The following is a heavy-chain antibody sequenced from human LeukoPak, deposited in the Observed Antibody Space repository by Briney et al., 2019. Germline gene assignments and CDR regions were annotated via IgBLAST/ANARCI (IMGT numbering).Heavy chain of an antibody. V-gene: IGHV3-21*01. CDR3: ARDRVLLYYFDY. J-gene: IGHJ4*02. CDR1: GFTFSSYS. CDR2: ISSSSSYI. Sequence: GGSLRLSCAASGFTFSSYSMNWVRQAPGKGLEWVSSISSSSSYIYYADSVKGRFTTSRDNAKNSLYLQMNSLRAEDTAVYYCARDRVLLYYFDYWGQGTLVTVSS. D-gene: IGHD1-26*01.